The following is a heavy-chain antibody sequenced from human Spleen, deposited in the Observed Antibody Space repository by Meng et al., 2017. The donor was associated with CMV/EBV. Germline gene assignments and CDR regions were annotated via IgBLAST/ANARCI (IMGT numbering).Heavy chain of an antibody. CDR1: YA. CDR2: ISYDGSNK. Sequence: YAMHWVRQAPGKGLEWVAVISYDGSNKYYADSVKGRFTISRDNSKNTLYLQMNSLRAEDTAVYYCAREGEEDVRYYDFWSGSISFDYWGQGTLVTVSS. V-gene: IGHV3-30*04. CDR3: AREGEEDVRYYDFWSGSISFDY. J-gene: IGHJ4*02. D-gene: IGHD3-3*01.